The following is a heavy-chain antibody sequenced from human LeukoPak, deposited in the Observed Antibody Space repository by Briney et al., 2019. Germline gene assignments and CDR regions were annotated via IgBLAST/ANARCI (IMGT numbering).Heavy chain of an antibody. CDR1: GFTFSSYW. Sequence: QPGGSLRLSCAASGFTFSSYWMSWVRQAPGKGLEWVANIKQDGSEKYYVDSVKGRFTISRDNAKNSLYLQMNSLRAEGTAVYYCARLAYCGGDCSDAFDIWGQGTMVTVSS. CDR3: ARLAYCGGDCSDAFDI. CDR2: IKQDGSEK. V-gene: IGHV3-7*01. J-gene: IGHJ3*02. D-gene: IGHD2-21*02.